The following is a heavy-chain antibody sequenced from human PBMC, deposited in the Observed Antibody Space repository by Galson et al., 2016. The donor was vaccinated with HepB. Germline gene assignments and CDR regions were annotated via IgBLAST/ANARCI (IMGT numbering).Heavy chain of an antibody. CDR1: GFNFSNYA. CDR2: ISGGSDST. CDR3: AKAATDY. J-gene: IGHJ4*02. V-gene: IGHV3-23*01. Sequence: SLRLSCAASGFNFSNYAMSWVRQPPGKGLEWISAISGGSDSTYYADSMKGRFTISRDNSKNTLYLQMNSLRADDTALYYCAKAATDYWGKGTLVTVSP.